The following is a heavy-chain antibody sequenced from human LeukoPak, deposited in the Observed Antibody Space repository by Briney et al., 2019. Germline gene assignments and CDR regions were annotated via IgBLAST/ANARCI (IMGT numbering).Heavy chain of an antibody. CDR3: ARDPDYYDSSGYFTGGPEGDY. CDR1: GFTFSSYS. Sequence: GGSLRLSCAASGFTFSSYSMNWVRQAPGKGLEWVSSISSSSSYIYYADSVKGRFTISRDNAKNSLYLQMNSLRAEDTAVYYCARDPDYYDSSGYFTGGPEGDYWGQGTLVTVSS. D-gene: IGHD3-22*01. CDR2: ISSSSSYI. V-gene: IGHV3-21*01. J-gene: IGHJ4*02.